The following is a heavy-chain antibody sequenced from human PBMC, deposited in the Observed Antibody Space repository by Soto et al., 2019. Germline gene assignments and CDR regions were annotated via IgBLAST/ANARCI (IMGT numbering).Heavy chain of an antibody. CDR1: GYAFTTYG. CDR3: ARGRYGDY. Sequence: QVHLVQSGAEVKKPGASVKVSCKGSGYAFTTYGITWVRQAPGQGLEWMGWISAHNGTTNYAQRLQGRVTVTRDTSRSTAYMELRSLKSDDTAVYYCARGRYGDYWGQGALVTVSS. CDR2: ISAHNGTT. J-gene: IGHJ4*02. D-gene: IGHD1-1*01. V-gene: IGHV1-18*01.